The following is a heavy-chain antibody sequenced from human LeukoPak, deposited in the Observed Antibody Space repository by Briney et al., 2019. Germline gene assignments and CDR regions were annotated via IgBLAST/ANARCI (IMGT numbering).Heavy chain of an antibody. CDR2: IKQDGSDK. J-gene: IGHJ4*02. Sequence: GGSLRLSCAASGFTFSSNWMSCARQAPGKGMEWVAKIKQDGSDKYYVDSVKGRFTISRDNAKNSLYLQMNSMRVEDTAVYYCARDYDWGQGTLVTVS. V-gene: IGHV3-7*01. D-gene: IGHD4-17*01. CDR3: ARDYD. CDR1: GFTFSSNW.